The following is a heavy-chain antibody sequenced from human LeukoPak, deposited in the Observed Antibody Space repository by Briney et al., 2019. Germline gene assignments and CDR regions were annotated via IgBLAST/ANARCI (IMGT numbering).Heavy chain of an antibody. V-gene: IGHV4-31*03. Sequence: PSETLSLTCTVSGGXISSGGYYWSWIRQHPGKGLEWIGYIYYSGSTYYNPSLKSRVTISVDTSKNQFSLKLSSVTAADTAVYYCAREGVGYCSGGSCYGLSVFDHWGQGTLVTVSS. J-gene: IGHJ4*02. CDR1: GGXISSGGYY. D-gene: IGHD2-15*01. CDR2: IYYSGST. CDR3: AREGVGYCSGGSCYGLSVFDH.